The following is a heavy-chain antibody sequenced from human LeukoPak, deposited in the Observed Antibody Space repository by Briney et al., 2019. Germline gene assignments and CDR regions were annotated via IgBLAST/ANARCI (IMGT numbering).Heavy chain of an antibody. CDR2: MYYDGNEK. CDR3: ARGDRGTAAGNNWFNP. V-gene: IGHV3-30-3*01. Sequence: GGSVRLSCVASGFTFSSDAMHWVRQSPGKGLEWVGVMYYDGNEKYQVDYEKGRFTISRDNSKNTLYLQMNSLRVEDTAVYYCARGDRGTAAGNNWFNPWGQGTLVTVSS. D-gene: IGHD6-13*01. J-gene: IGHJ5*02. CDR1: GFTFSSDA.